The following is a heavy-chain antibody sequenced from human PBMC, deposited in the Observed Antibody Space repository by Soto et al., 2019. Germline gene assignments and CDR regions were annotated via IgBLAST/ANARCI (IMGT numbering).Heavy chain of an antibody. V-gene: IGHV3-11*01. Sequence: QVQLVESGGGLVQPGGSLRLSCAASGFTFSDSYMTWIRLAPGKGLEWVSFISNSGGTTSYADSVQGRFTISRDNGKNSLDLQLDSLRTEDTAGYYCVRGHTLLTEWGQGTLVTVSS. D-gene: IGHD3-9*01. J-gene: IGHJ4*02. CDR2: ISNSGGTT. CDR1: GFTFSDSY. CDR3: VRGHTLLTE.